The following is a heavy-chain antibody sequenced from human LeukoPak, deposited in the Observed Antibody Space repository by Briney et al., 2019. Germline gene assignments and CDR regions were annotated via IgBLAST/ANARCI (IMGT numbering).Heavy chain of an antibody. V-gene: IGHV4-34*01. CDR3: ASVLMVYATFDY. D-gene: IGHD2-8*01. Sequence: SETLSLTCAVYGGSFSGYYGSWIRQPPGKGLEWIGEINHSGSTNYNPSLKSRVTISVDRSKNQFSLKLSSVTAADTAVYYCASVLMVYATFDYWGQGTLVTVSS. J-gene: IGHJ4*02. CDR2: INHSGST. CDR1: GGSFSGYY.